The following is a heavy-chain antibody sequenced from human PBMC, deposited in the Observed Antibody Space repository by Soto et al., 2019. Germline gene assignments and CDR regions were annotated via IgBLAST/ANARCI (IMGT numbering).Heavy chain of an antibody. CDR1: GGSISSGGYY. J-gene: IGHJ6*02. V-gene: IGHV4-31*03. Sequence: TLSLTCTVSGGSISSGGYYWSWIRQHPGKGLEWIGYIYYSGSTYYNPSLKSRVTISVDTSKIQFSLKLSSVTAADTAVYYCARESREGCSGGSCYFGADHYYYGMDVWGQGTTVTVSS. D-gene: IGHD2-15*01. CDR3: ARESREGCSGGSCYFGADHYYYGMDV. CDR2: IYYSGST.